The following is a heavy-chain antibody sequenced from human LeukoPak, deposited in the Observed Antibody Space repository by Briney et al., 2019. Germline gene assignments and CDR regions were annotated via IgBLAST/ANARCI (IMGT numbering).Heavy chain of an antibody. V-gene: IGHV3-30-3*01. Sequence: SGGSLRLSCAASGFTFSRYAIHWVRQAPGKGLEWVTDISYDGANKYYADSVKGRFTISRDNSKNTVYLQMNSLRSQDTAVYYCARADSTYYDIWSAYQPFDYWGQGTLVTVSS. CDR3: ARADSTYYDIWSAYQPFDY. CDR1: GFTFSRYA. D-gene: IGHD3-3*01. J-gene: IGHJ4*02. CDR2: ISYDGANK.